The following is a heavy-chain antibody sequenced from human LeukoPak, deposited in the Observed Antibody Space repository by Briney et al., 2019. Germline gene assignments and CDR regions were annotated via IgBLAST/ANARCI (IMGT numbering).Heavy chain of an antibody. V-gene: IGHV1-2*02. Sequence: GASVKVSCKASGYTFTSYDINWVRQATGQGLEWMGWINPNSGGTNYAQKFQGRVTMTRDTSNSTAYMELSRLRSDDTAVYYCARGGASGSYYAKSFDYWGQGTLVTVSS. CDR3: ARGGASGSYYAKSFDY. CDR1: GYTFTSYD. CDR2: INPNSGGT. J-gene: IGHJ4*02. D-gene: IGHD1-26*01.